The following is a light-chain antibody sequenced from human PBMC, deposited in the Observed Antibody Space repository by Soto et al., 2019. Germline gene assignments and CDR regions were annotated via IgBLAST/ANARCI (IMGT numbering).Light chain of an antibody. CDR1: QSVSSY. CDR2: DAS. CDR3: QQRSNWPLH. Sequence: EIVLTQSPAPLSLSPGERATLSCRASQSVSSYLAWYQQKPGQAPRLLIYDASNRATGIPARFSGSGSGTDFTLTISSLEPEDFAVYYCQQRSNWPLHFGQGTRLEIK. J-gene: IGKJ5*01. V-gene: IGKV3-11*01.